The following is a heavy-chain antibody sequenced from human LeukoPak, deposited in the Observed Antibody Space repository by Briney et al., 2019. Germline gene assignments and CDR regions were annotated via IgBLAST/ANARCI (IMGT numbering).Heavy chain of an antibody. D-gene: IGHD5-12*01. V-gene: IGHV4-59*01. J-gene: IGHJ4*02. Sequence: SETLSLTRTVSGGSISSYYWSWIRQPPGKGLEWIGYIYYSGSTNYNPSLKSRVTISVDTSKNQFSLKLSSVTAADTAVYYCARDDVATTGHFDYWGQGTLVTVSS. CDR3: ARDDVATTGHFDY. CDR2: IYYSGST. CDR1: GGSISSYY.